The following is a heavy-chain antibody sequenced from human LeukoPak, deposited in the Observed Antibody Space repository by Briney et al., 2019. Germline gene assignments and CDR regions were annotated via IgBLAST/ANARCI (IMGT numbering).Heavy chain of an antibody. CDR3: ARDWKADF. CDR2: IDFYSAKT. Sequence: PGGSLRLSCATSGFTFSTYAMTWVRQAPGKGLEWVSAIDFYSAKTNYADSVKGRFTISRDNSKNTLYLQMNSLRGEDTAKYYRARDWKADFWGHGTLVTVSS. D-gene: IGHD1-1*01. V-gene: IGHV3-23*01. J-gene: IGHJ4*01. CDR1: GFTFSTYA.